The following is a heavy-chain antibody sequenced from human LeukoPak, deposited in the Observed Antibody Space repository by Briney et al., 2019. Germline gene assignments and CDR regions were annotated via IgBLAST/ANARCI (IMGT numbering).Heavy chain of an antibody. Sequence: GGSLRLSCAVSGFTFSSYAMSWVRQAPGKGLEWVSAISGSGGSTKYADSVKGRFTISRDNSKHTLYLQMNSLRAEDTAVYYCAKDVTTTVTYNDYWGQGTLDTVSS. D-gene: IGHD4-17*01. CDR1: GFTFSSYA. CDR3: AKDVTTTVTYNDY. CDR2: ISGSGGST. J-gene: IGHJ4*02. V-gene: IGHV3-23*01.